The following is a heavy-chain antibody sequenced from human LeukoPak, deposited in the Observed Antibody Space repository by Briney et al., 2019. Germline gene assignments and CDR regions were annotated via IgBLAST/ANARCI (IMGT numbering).Heavy chain of an antibody. CDR3: ARHEEMATLHVHYFDY. D-gene: IGHD5-24*01. J-gene: IGHJ4*02. CDR2: IYYSGST. V-gene: IGHV4-39*01. CDR1: GGSISSSSYY. Sequence: SETLSLTCTVSGGSISSSSYYWGWIRQPPGKGLEWIGSIYYSGSTYYNPSLKSRVTISADTSKNQFSLKLSSVTAADTAVYYCARHEEMATLHVHYFDYWGQGTLVTVSS.